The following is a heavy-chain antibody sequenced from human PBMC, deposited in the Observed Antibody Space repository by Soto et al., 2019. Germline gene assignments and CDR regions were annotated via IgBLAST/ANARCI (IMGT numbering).Heavy chain of an antibody. Sequence: SETLSLTCTVSGGSISSGDYYWSWIRQPPGKGLEWIGYIYYSGSTYYNPSLKSRVTISVDTSKNQFSLKLSSVTAADTAVYCCARDRGLDCSSTSCYRLGNWFDPWGQGTLVTVSS. CDR1: GGSISSGDYY. V-gene: IGHV4-30-4*01. D-gene: IGHD2-2*02. CDR3: ARDRGLDCSSTSCYRLGNWFDP. CDR2: IYYSGST. J-gene: IGHJ5*02.